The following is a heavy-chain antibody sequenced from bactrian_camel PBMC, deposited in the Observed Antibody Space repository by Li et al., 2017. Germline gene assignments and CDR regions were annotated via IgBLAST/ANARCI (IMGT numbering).Heavy chain of an antibody. CDR1: EYVSRTYC. J-gene: IGHJ4*01. CDR2: IDSDGST. D-gene: IGHD7*01. Sequence: HVQLVESGGGSVQAGGSLRLSCAHSEYVSRTYCMGWFRQAPGKEREGVAAIDSDGSTNYADSVKGRFTISKDNAKNSLYLQMNSLKPEDTGMYYCAFEIQPRVGGLDYSQGAPMAPLCPTQGYWGQGTQVTVS. CDR3: AFEIQPRVGGLDYSQGAPMAPLCPTQGY. V-gene: IGHV3S53*01.